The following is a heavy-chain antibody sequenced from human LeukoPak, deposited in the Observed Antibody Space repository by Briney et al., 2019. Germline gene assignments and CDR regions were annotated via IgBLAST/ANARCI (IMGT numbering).Heavy chain of an antibody. CDR3: AREGGDTAMAQYYFDY. D-gene: IGHD5-18*01. V-gene: IGHV1-2*02. Sequence: ASVKVSCKASGYTFTGYYMHWVRQAPGQGLEWMGWINPNSGGTNYAQKFQGRVTMTRDTSISTAYMELSRLRSDGTAVYYCAREGGDTAMAQYYFDYWGQGTLVTVSS. J-gene: IGHJ4*02. CDR1: GYTFTGYY. CDR2: INPNSGGT.